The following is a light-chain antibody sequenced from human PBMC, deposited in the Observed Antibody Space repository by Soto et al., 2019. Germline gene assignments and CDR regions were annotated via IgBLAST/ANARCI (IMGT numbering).Light chain of an antibody. J-gene: IGLJ1*01. CDR3: AAWDDSLNAL. V-gene: IGLV1-44*01. CDR2: IND. CDR1: SSNIGDNP. Sequence: QSVLTQPASASGTPGQRIPISCSGSSSNIGDNPVNWYQQLPGAAPKILIYINDQRPSGVPERFSGSKSVTSASLAISGLQPEDEADYYCAAWDDSLNALFGTGTKLTVL.